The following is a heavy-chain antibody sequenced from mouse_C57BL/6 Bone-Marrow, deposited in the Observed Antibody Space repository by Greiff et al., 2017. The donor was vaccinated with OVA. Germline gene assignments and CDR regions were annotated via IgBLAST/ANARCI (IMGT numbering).Heavy chain of an antibody. CDR1: GYTFTSYW. Sequence: VQLQQPGAELVRPGSSVKLSCKASGYTFTSYWMHWVKQRPIQGLEWIGNIDPSDSETHYNQKFKDKATLTVDKSSSTAYMQLSSLTSEDSSVYYCASPLYGYDGWYFDVWGTGTTVTVSS. CDR2: IDPSDSET. J-gene: IGHJ1*03. CDR3: ASPLYGYDGWYFDV. V-gene: IGHV1-52*01. D-gene: IGHD2-14*01.